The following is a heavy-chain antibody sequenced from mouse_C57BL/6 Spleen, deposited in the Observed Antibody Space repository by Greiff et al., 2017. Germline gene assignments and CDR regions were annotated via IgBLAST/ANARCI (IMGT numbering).Heavy chain of an antibody. V-gene: IGHV5-16*01. J-gene: IGHJ1*03. CDR2: INYDGSST. Sequence: EVHLVESEGGLVQPGSSMKLSCTASGFTFSDYYMAWVRQVPEKGLEWVANINYDGSSTYYLDSLKSRFIISRDNAKNILYLQMSSLKSEDTATYYCARGGELLDWYFDVWGTGTTVTVSS. D-gene: IGHD2-1*01. CDR3: ARGGELLDWYFDV. CDR1: GFTFSDYY.